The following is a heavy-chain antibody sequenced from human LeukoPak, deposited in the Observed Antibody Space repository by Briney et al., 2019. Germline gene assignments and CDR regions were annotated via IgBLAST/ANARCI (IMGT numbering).Heavy chain of an antibody. CDR3: ARVEITMVRGVILEAGSCYMDV. D-gene: IGHD3-10*01. CDR2: IIPIFDTA. V-gene: IGHV1-69*13. CDR1: GGTFSSYA. J-gene: IGHJ6*03. Sequence: ASVTVSCKASGGTFSSYAISWVRQAPGQGLEWMGGIIPIFDTANYAQKFQGRVTITADESTTTAYMELSSLRSEDTAVYYCARVEITMVRGVILEAGSCYMDVWGKGTTVTVSS.